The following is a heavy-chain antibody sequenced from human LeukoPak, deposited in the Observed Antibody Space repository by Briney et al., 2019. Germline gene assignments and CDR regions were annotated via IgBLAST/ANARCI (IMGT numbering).Heavy chain of an antibody. D-gene: IGHD3-22*01. Sequence: KASETLSLTCTVSGDSIGSHYWSWIRQPPGKGLEWLGYIFYVGSTNYNPSLKSRVTISVDTSKNQFSLKLNSVTAADTAVYYCARDYYDSRGEAFDIWGQGTMVTVSS. CDR2: IFYVGST. CDR1: GDSIGSHY. V-gene: IGHV4-59*11. CDR3: ARDYYDSRGEAFDI. J-gene: IGHJ3*02.